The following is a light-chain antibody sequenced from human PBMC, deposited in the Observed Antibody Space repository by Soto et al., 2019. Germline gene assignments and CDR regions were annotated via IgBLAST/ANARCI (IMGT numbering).Light chain of an antibody. Sequence: EIVMTQSPATLSLSPGERAALSCRASQTVGSNLAWYQQKPRQAPRLLISDASTRATGVPARFSGSGSGTKFTLTTSSRQSEDFAVYYCHQYNNRSITFGQGTRLEIK. J-gene: IGKJ5*01. V-gene: IGKV3-15*01. CDR2: DAS. CDR3: HQYNNRSIT. CDR1: QTVGSN.